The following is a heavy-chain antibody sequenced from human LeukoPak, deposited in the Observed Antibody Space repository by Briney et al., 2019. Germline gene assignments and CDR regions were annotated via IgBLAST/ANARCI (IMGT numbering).Heavy chain of an antibody. D-gene: IGHD5-24*01. Sequence: GGSLRLSCAASGFTLSSYWMHWVRQAPGEGLVWVSRIDPDGSTTNYADSVKGRFTTSRDNAKNTLYLQMNSLRAEDTALYYCTRVQAGRDGLRDVWGRGTTVTVSS. CDR3: TRVQAGRDGLRDV. CDR1: GFTLSSYW. V-gene: IGHV3-74*01. CDR2: IDPDGSTT. J-gene: IGHJ6*02.